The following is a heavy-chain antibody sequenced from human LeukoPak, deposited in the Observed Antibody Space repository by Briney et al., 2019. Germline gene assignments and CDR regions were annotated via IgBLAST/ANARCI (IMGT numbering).Heavy chain of an antibody. CDR1: GFTFSSYA. V-gene: IGHV3-23*01. J-gene: IGHJ4*02. CDR3: AKDAHGGKYFDY. Sequence: RGSLRLSSAASGFTFSSYAMSSVRQAPGKGLEWVSAISGSGGSTYSADSVRGRFTISRDNSKNTLYLQMNSLRAEDTAVYYCAKDAHGGKYFDYWGQGTLVTVSS. CDR2: ISGSGGST. D-gene: IGHD6-25*01.